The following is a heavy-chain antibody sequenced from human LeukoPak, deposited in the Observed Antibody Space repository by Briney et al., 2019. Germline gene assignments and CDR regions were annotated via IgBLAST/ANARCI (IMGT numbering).Heavy chain of an antibody. Sequence: SETLSLTCAVSGGSISSSNWWSWVRQPPGKGLEWIGEIYHSGSTNYNPSLKSRVTISVDKSKNQFSLKLSSVTAADTAVYYCAREGPHSGYLAVFDYWGQGTLVTVSS. CDR3: AREGPHSGYLAVFDY. CDR2: IYHSGST. CDR1: GGSISSSNW. V-gene: IGHV4-4*02. D-gene: IGHD5-12*01. J-gene: IGHJ4*02.